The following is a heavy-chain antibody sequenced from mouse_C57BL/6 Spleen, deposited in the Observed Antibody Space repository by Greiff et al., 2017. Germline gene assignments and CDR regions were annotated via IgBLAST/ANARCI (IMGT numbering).Heavy chain of an antibody. J-gene: IGHJ3*01. D-gene: IGHD4-1*01. CDR3: ARTGTGRFFAY. V-gene: IGHV3-1*01. Sequence: EVQLQQSGPGMVKPSQSLSLTCTVTGYSITSGYDWHWIRHFPGNKLEWMGYISYSGSTNYNPSLKSRISITHDTSKNHFFLKLNSVTTEDTATYYCARTGTGRFFAYWGQGTLVTVSA. CDR1: GYSITSGYD. CDR2: ISYSGST.